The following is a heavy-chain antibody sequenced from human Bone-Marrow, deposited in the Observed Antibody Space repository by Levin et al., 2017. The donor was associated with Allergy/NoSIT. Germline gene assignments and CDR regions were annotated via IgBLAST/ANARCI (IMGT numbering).Heavy chain of an antibody. J-gene: IGHJ4*02. CDR1: GGTFSSYA. D-gene: IGHD3-9*01. CDR3: ASSYYDILTGYYKAFDY. CDR2: IIPIFGTA. Sequence: SVKVSCKASGGTFSSYAISWVRQAPGQGLEWMGGIIPIFGTANYAQKFQGRVTITADESTSTAYMELSSLRSEDTAVYYCASSYYDILTGYYKAFDYWGQGTLVTVSS. V-gene: IGHV1-69*13.